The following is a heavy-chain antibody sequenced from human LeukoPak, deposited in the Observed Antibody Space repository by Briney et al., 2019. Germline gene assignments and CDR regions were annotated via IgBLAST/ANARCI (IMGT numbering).Heavy chain of an antibody. CDR1: GFTFDDYA. D-gene: IGHD3-22*01. J-gene: IGHJ4*02. CDR2: ISWNSGSI. Sequence: PGGSLRLSCAASGFTFDDYAMHWVRHAPGKGLEWVPGISWNSGSIGYADSVKGRFTISRDNAKNSLYLQMNSLRAEDTAVYYCARDYYYDSSGYYGHGYWGQGTLVTVSS. CDR3: ARDYYYDSSGYYGHGY. V-gene: IGHV3-9*01.